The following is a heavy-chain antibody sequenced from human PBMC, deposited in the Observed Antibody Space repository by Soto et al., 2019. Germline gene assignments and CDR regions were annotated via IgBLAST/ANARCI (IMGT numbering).Heavy chain of an antibody. D-gene: IGHD1-26*01. CDR1: GASVSSGNYY. CDR2: TSYSGST. V-gene: IGHV4-61*01. CDR3: ARGSGSYYAY. J-gene: IGHJ4*02. Sequence: SETLSLTCTVSGASVSSGNYYWSWIRQPPGKGLECIGYTSYSGSTNYNPSLKSRVTISIDTSKNQFSLKLSSVTAADTAVYYCARGSGSYYAYWGQGTLVTVSS.